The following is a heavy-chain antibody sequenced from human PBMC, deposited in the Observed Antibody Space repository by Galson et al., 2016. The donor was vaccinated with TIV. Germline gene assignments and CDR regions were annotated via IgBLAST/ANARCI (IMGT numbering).Heavy chain of an antibody. CDR1: GFIVSDNY. D-gene: IGHD2-21*01. Sequence: SLRLSCAASGFIVSDNYINWVRQAPGKGLEWVSVLYRGDGTQYADSVRGRFTVPRDTSKNTVYLQMNSLTIDDTGVYYCARDRRYCGNECYLQYYYGLDVWGQGTTVTVSS. V-gene: IGHV3-66*02. CDR3: ARDRRYCGNECYLQYYYGLDV. J-gene: IGHJ6*02. CDR2: LYRGDGT.